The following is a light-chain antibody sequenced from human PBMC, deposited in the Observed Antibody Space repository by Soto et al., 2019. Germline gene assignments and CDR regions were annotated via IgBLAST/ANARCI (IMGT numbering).Light chain of an antibody. CDR1: SSDVGSYNR. V-gene: IGLV2-18*02. CDR3: SSFTSSDTDV. CDR2: EVS. Sequence: QSALAQPPSVSGSPGQSVAISCTGTSSDVGSYNRVSWYQQPPGTAPKLMIYEVSNRPSGVPDRFSGSKSGNTASLTISGLQAEDEADYYCSSFTSSDTDVFGTGTKLTVL. J-gene: IGLJ1*01.